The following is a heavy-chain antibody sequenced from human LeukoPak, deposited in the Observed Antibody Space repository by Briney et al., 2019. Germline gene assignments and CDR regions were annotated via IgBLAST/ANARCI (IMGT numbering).Heavy chain of an antibody. J-gene: IGHJ4*02. CDR1: GGSISNYF. D-gene: IGHD2-2*01. V-gene: IGHV4-59*01. CDR3: ARERSNFDY. CDR2: IYYSGST. Sequence: SETLSLTCTVSGGSISNYFWNWIRQPPGKGLEWIGYIYYSGSTNYNPSLKSRVTISVGTSKNQFSLKLSSVTAADTAVYYCARERSNFDYWGQGTLVTVSS.